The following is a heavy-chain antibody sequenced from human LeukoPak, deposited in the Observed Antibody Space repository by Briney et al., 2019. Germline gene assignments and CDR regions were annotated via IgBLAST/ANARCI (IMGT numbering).Heavy chain of an antibody. Sequence: ASVTVSCTSSGYTFTNYYIHWVRQAPGQGPEWMGMISPSDGNTNYAQKFQGRVTMTRDTSTSTVYMELTSLRSEDTAVYYCAREEVGGYFDYWGQGSLVTVSS. D-gene: IGHD2-15*01. V-gene: IGHV1-46*01. CDR2: ISPSDGNT. J-gene: IGHJ4*02. CDR1: GYTFTNYY. CDR3: AREEVGGYFDY.